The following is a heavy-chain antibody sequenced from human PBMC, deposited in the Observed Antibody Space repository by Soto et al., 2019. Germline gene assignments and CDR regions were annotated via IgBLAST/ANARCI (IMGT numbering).Heavy chain of an antibody. CDR3: ARGTLWFGELYGMDV. CDR1: GGSTSTSSYY. CDR2: IYYSGST. Sequence: SETLSLTCTVSGGSTSTSSYYWGWIRQPPGKGLEWIGSIYYSGSTYYNPSLKSRVTISVDTSKNQFSLKLSSVTAADTAVYYCARGTLWFGELYGMDVWGQGTTVT. D-gene: IGHD3-10*01. J-gene: IGHJ6*02. V-gene: IGHV4-39*07.